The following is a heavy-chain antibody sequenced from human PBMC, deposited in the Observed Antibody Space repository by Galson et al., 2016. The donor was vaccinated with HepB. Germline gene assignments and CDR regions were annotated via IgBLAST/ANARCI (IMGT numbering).Heavy chain of an antibody. J-gene: IGHJ3*02. V-gene: IGHV1-24*01. Sequence: SVKVSCKVSGYSLSELSIHWVRQAPGKGPEWMGGLDPEDVEKAYGQKFQGRVIMTGDTSTDTAYMELSSLRSEDTAVYHCAAGLHSGGLVLDDAFDIWGQGSMVTVSS. CDR3: AAGLHSGGLVLDDAFDI. CDR1: GYSLSELS. CDR2: LDPEDVEK. D-gene: IGHD3-16*01.